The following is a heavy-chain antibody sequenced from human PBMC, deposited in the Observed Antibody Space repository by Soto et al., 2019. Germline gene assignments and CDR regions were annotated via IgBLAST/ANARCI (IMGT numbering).Heavy chain of an antibody. CDR3: AGATRILTGYYPIR. CDR1: GGSISSGGYY. V-gene: IGHV4-31*03. D-gene: IGHD3-9*01. J-gene: IGHJ4*02. Sequence: SETLSLTCTVSGGSISSGGYYWSWIRQHPGKGLEWIGYIYYSGSTYYNPSLKSRVTISVDTSKNQFSLKLSSVTAADTAVYYCAGATRILTGYYPIRWGQGTLVTVSS. CDR2: IYYSGST.